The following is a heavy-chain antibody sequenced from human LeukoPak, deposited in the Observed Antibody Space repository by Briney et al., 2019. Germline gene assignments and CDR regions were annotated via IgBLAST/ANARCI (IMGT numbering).Heavy chain of an antibody. CDR1: GFTFSSYS. CDR3: AVIAVAGIYFDY. Sequence: GGSLRLSCAASGFTFSSYSMNWVRQAPGKGPEWVSSISSSSSYIYYADSVKGRFTISRDNAKNSLYLQMNSLRAEDTAVYYCAVIAVAGIYFDYWGQGTLVTVSS. D-gene: IGHD6-19*01. V-gene: IGHV3-21*01. J-gene: IGHJ4*02. CDR2: ISSSSSYI.